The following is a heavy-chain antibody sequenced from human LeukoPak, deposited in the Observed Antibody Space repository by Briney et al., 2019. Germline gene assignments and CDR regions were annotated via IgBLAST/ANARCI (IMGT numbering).Heavy chain of an antibody. CDR2: IYYSGST. V-gene: IGHV4-39*07. D-gene: IGHD3-22*01. CDR1: GGSISSSSYY. J-gene: IGHJ4*02. CDR3: ARSYYYDSSGLIFDY. Sequence: SETLSLTCTVSGGSISSSSYYWGWIRQPPGKGLEWIGSIYYSGSTYYNPSLKSRVTISVDTSKNQFSLKLSSVTAADTAVYYCARSYYYDSSGLIFDYWGQGTLVTVSS.